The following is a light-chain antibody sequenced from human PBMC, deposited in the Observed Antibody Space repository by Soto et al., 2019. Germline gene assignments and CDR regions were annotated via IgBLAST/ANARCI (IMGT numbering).Light chain of an antibody. CDR2: GAS. J-gene: IGKJ4*01. CDR3: QQYGSSSPVT. V-gene: IGKV3-20*01. Sequence: EIVLTQSPGTLSLSPGERATLSCRASQSVSSNYLAWYQHKPGQAPRLLIYGASTRATGIPDRFSGSGSGTDFTLTISRLEPEDFALYYCQQYGSSSPVTFGGGTKVEIK. CDR1: QSVSSNY.